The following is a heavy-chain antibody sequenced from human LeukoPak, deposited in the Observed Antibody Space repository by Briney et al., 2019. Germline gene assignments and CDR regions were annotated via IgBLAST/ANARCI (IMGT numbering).Heavy chain of an antibody. CDR3: ARDHNYAFDN. V-gene: IGHV3-48*04. CDR2: IGIDSGNT. Sequence: GGSLRLSCTASGFPFNEYSMNWVRQAPGKGLEWIAYIGIDSGNTWYADPVKGRFTISADSAENSVSLQMSSLRVEDTAVYYCARDHNYAFDNWGQGTLVSVSS. CDR1: GFPFNEYS. J-gene: IGHJ4*02. D-gene: IGHD1-1*01.